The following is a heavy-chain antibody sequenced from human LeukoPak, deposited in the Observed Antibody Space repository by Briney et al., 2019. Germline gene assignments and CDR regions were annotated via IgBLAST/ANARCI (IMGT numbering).Heavy chain of an antibody. CDR2: INPNSGGT. V-gene: IGHV1-2*04. J-gene: IGHJ4*02. CDR1: GYTFTGYY. CDR3: ARDLEAAFNLAARPQRGAYFDY. Sequence: ASVKVSCKASGYTFTGYYMHWVRQAPGQGLEWMGWINPNSGGTNYAQKFQGWVTMTRDTSISTAYMELRSLRSDDTAVYYCARDLEAAFNLAARPQRGAYFDYWGQGTLVTVSS. D-gene: IGHD6-6*01.